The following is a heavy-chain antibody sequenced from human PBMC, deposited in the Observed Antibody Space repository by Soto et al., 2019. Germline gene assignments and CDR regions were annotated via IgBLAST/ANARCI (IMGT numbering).Heavy chain of an antibody. V-gene: IGHV4-59*11. D-gene: IGHD3-16*01. CDR3: ARTIDYGYMDV. J-gene: IGHJ6*03. CDR1: GGSLSCRY. Sequence: QVQLQESGPGLVNPSETLSLTCIVSGGSLSCRYWSWIRQPPGKELEWIAYIYYSGSTNYSPSLRNRLTVSVDTAKNQFSLKLTSVTAADTATYYCARTIDYGYMDVWGKGTTVTVSS. CDR2: IYYSGST.